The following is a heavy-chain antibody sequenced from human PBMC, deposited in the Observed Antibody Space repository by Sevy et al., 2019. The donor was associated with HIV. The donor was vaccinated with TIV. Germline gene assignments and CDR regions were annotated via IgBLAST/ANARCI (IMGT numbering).Heavy chain of an antibody. J-gene: IGHJ6*02. Sequence: ASVKVSCKASGYTFTTYDIIWVRQATGQGLEWMGWMTPNSGNTGYAQKFQGRVTMTRNTSISTAYMDLSSLGSEDTAVYYCARVYAASGGRNGMDVWGQGTTVTVSS. CDR2: MTPNSGNT. D-gene: IGHD6-13*01. CDR3: ARVYAASGGRNGMDV. V-gene: IGHV1-8*01. CDR1: GYTFTTYD.